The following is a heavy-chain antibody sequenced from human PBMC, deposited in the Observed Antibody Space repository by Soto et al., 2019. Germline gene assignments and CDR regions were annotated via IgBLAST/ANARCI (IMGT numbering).Heavy chain of an antibody. Sequence: SVKVSCKASGGTFSSYAISWVRQAPGQGLEWMGGIIPIFGTANYAQKFQGRVTITADESTSTAYMELSSLRSEDTAVYYCARGDSSGWNWFDPWGQGTLVTVSS. CDR1: GGTFSSYA. V-gene: IGHV1-69*13. CDR2: IIPIFGTA. J-gene: IGHJ5*02. D-gene: IGHD6-19*01. CDR3: ARGDSSGWNWFDP.